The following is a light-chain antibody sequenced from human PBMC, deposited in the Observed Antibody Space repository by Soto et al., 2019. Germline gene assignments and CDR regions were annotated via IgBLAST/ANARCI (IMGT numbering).Light chain of an antibody. Sequence: QSALTQPASVSGSPGQSITISCTGTSSDVGAYNYVSWYQQHPGKAPNLMIYNVSNRPSGVSNRFSGSKSGNTASLTISGLQAEDEADYFCGSYTVSSTLVFGGGTKVTVL. CDR3: GSYTVSSTLV. V-gene: IGLV2-14*03. CDR1: SSDVGAYNY. CDR2: NVS. J-gene: IGLJ2*01.